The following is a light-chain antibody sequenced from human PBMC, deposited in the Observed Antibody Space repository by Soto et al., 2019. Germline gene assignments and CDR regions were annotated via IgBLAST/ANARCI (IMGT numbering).Light chain of an antibody. V-gene: IGKV3-20*01. CDR2: GAS. CDR1: QSVSSNY. CDR3: QQYGSSPLT. Sequence: EIVLTQSPGTLSLSSGARVTLSCRASQSVSSNYLAWYQQKPGQAPRLLIYGASSRATGIPDRFSGSGSGTDFTLTISRLEPEDFAVYYCQQYGSSPLTFGGGTKVEIK. J-gene: IGKJ4*01.